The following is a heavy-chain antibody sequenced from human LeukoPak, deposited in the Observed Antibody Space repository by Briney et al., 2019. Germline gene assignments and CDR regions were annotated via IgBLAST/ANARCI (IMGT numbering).Heavy chain of an antibody. V-gene: IGHV4-39*01. J-gene: IGHJ3*02. D-gene: IGHD6-19*01. Sequence: SSETLSLTCTVSGGSISSSSYYWGWIRQPPGKGLEWIGSIYYSGSTYYNPSLKSRVTISVDTSKNQFSLKLSSVTAADTAVYYCALLPPIAVAGITPEEVDAFDIWGQGTMVTVSS. CDR3: ALLPPIAVAGITPEEVDAFDI. CDR2: IYYSGST. CDR1: GGSISSSSYY.